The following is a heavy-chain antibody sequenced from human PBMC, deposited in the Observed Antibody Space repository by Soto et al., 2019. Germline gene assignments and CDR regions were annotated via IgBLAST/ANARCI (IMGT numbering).Heavy chain of an antibody. CDR2: INAGNGNT. V-gene: IGHV1-3*01. D-gene: IGHD1-1*01. CDR1: GYTFTSYA. CDR3: ARVSRMEGERRFGVPYY. J-gene: IGHJ4*02. Sequence: QVQLVQSGAEVKKLGASVKVSCKASGYTFTSYAMHWVRQAPGQRLEWMGWINAGNGNTKYSQKFQGRVTITRDTSASTAYMELSSLRSEDTAVYYCARVSRMEGERRFGVPYYWGQGTLVTVSS.